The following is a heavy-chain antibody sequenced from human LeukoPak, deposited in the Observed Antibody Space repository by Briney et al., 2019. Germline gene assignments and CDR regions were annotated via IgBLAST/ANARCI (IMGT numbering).Heavy chain of an antibody. J-gene: IGHJ3*02. V-gene: IGHV1-69*13. CDR2: IIPIFGTA. CDR3: ARAPYSSGWYGGAAFDI. CDR1: GGTFSSYA. Sequence: SVKVSCKASGGTFSSYAFSWVRQAPGQGLEWMGGIIPIFGTANYAQKFQGRVTITADESTSTAYMELSSLRSEDTAVYYCARAPYSSGWYGGAAFDIWGQGTMVTVSS. D-gene: IGHD6-19*01.